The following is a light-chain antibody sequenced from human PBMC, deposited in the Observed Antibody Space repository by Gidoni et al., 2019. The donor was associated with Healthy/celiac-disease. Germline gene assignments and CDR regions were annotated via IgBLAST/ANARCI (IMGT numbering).Light chain of an antibody. CDR1: QSISSW. V-gene: IGKV1-5*03. CDR2: KAS. Sequence: DIQMTQSPSTLSASVGDRDTITCRASQSISSWLAWYQQKPGKAPKLLIYKASSLESGVPSRFSGSGSGTEFTLTISSLQPDDFATYYCQQYNSYTWTFXQXTKVXIK. J-gene: IGKJ1*01. CDR3: QQYNSYTWT.